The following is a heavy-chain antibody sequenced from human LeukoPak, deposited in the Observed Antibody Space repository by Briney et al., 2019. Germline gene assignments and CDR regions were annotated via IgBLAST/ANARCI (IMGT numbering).Heavy chain of an antibody. V-gene: IGHV1-2*02. Sequence: ASVKVSCKTSGYTFTDYYIHWVRQAPGQGLEWMGWINTNSGGTNYAQKFQGRVTMTRDTSISTAYMDLSNLTSDDTAVYYCARNLVGPTDVDYWGQGTPVTVSA. CDR2: INTNSGGT. CDR1: GYTFTDYY. J-gene: IGHJ4*02. D-gene: IGHD1-26*01. CDR3: ARNLVGPTDVDY.